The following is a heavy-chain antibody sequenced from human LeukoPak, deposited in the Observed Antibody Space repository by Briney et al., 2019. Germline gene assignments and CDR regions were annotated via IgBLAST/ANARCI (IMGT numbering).Heavy chain of an antibody. CDR3: ARGSGSLGAFDI. CDR2: ISSNGGST. CDR1: GFTFSSYA. V-gene: IGHV3-64*01. D-gene: IGHD1-26*01. Sequence: GGSLRLSCAASGFTFSSYAMHWVRQAPGKGLEYVSAISSNGGSTYYANSVKGRFTISRDNAKNTLYLQMGSLRAEDMAVYYCARGSGSLGAFDIWGQGTMVTVSS. J-gene: IGHJ3*02.